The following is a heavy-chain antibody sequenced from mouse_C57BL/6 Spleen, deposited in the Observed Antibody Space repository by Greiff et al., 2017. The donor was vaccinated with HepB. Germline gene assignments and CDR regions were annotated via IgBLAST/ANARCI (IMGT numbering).Heavy chain of an antibody. CDR1: GYTFTSYW. CDR3: ARSRDYGSFAY. J-gene: IGHJ3*01. CDR2: IDPSDSET. V-gene: IGHV1-52*01. Sequence: QVHVKQPGAELVRPGSSVKLSCKASGYTFTSYWMHWVKQRPIQGLEWIGNIDPSDSETHYNQKFKDKATLTVDKSSSTAYMQLSSLTSEDSAVYYCARSRDYGSFAYWGQGTLVTVSA. D-gene: IGHD1-1*01.